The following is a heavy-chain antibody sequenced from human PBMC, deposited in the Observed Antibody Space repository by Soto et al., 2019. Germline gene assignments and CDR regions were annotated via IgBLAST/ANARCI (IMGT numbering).Heavy chain of an antibody. D-gene: IGHD2-2*01. Sequence: GGSLRLSCAASGFTFSSYGMHWVRQAPGKGLEWVAVISYDGSNKYYADSVKGRFTISRDNSKNTLYLQMNSLRAEDTAVYYCAKAVVPAAIAYYYYYMDVWGKGTTVTVSS. CDR2: ISYDGSNK. CDR3: AKAVVPAAIAYYYYYMDV. J-gene: IGHJ6*03. V-gene: IGHV3-30*18. CDR1: GFTFSSYG.